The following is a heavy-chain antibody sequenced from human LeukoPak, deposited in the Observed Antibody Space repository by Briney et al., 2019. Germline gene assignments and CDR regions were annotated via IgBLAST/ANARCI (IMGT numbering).Heavy chain of an antibody. J-gene: IGHJ4*02. CDR3: VQESSSLLRSYFDY. V-gene: IGHV3-48*03. D-gene: IGHD2-15*01. Sequence: GGSLRLSCAASGFTFSSYEMNWVRQAPGKGLEWVSYISSSGSTIYYADSVKGRLTISRDNAKNSVYLQMNSLRAEDTAVYYCVQESSSLLRSYFDYWGQGTLVTVSS. CDR1: GFTFSSYE. CDR2: ISSSGSTI.